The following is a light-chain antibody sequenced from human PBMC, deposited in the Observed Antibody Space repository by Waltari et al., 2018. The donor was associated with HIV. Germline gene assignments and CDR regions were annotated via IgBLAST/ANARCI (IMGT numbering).Light chain of an antibody. Sequence: QAALTQPPSASGSPGQSVPLSCTGTNSDIGTHVYVSWYQQHPGKAPKLLSSEVTKRPSGVADRVSGSKSGNAAFLAVAGLQAEDEADYYCSSFASRDGVYVLFAGGTRLTVL. CDR2: EVT. V-gene: IGLV2-8*01. CDR1: NSDIGTHVY. CDR3: SSFASRDGVYVL. J-gene: IGLJ2*01.